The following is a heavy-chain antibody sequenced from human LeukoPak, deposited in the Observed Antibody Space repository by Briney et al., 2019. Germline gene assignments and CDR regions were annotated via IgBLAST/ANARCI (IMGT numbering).Heavy chain of an antibody. J-gene: IGHJ4*02. D-gene: IGHD6-13*01. Sequence: GGSLRLSCVASGFTFNDYSMHWVRQPPGKGLEWVSLISWDGGSRYYADSVRGRFTISRDDPKNMLYLEMSSLRDEDMAVYYCVAAAPHIDYWGQGTLVTVSS. CDR1: GFTFNDYS. CDR3: VAAAPHIDY. CDR2: ISWDGGSR. V-gene: IGHV3-43*01.